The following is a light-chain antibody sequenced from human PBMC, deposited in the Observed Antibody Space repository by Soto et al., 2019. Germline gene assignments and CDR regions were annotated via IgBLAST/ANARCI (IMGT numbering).Light chain of an antibody. J-gene: IGLJ3*02. CDR2: EVT. V-gene: IGLV2-11*01. CDR1: SSDVGGYNY. CDR3: CSYAGTYSFV. Sequence: QSALTQPASVSGSPGQSITISCTGTSSDVGGYNYVSWYQQHPGKAPKLMIYEVTKRPSGVPDRFSGSKSGNTASLTISGLQADDEADYYCCSYAGTYSFVFGGGTKLTVL.